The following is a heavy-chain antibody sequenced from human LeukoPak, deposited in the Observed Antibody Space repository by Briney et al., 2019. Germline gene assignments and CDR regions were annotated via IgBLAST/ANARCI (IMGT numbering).Heavy chain of an antibody. CDR2: INHSGST. J-gene: IGHJ4*02. CDR3: ARAPGRRYFDY. CDR1: GGSFSGYY. D-gene: IGHD1-14*01. Sequence: PSETLSLTCAVYGGSFSGYYWSWIRQPPGKGLEWIGEINHSGSTNYNPSLKSRVTISVDTSKNQFSLKLSSVTAAATAVYYCARAPGRRYFDYWGQGTLVTVSS. V-gene: IGHV4-34*01.